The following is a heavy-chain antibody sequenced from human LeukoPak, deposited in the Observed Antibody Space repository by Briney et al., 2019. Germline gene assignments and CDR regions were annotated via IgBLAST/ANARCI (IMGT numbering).Heavy chain of an antibody. D-gene: IGHD3-22*01. Sequence: SETLSLTCTVSGGSISSGSYYWGWIRQPPGKGLEWIGSIYYSGSTYYNPSLKSRVTISVDTSKNQFSLKLSSVTAADTAVYYCARLYYDSSGYFDDCWFDPRGQGTLVTVSS. J-gene: IGHJ5*02. V-gene: IGHV4-39*01. CDR3: ARLYYDSSGYFDDCWFDP. CDR1: GGSISSGSYY. CDR2: IYYSGST.